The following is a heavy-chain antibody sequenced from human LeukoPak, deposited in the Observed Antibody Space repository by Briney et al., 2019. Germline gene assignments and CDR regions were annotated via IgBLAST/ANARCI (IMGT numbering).Heavy chain of an antibody. D-gene: IGHD3-10*01. CDR3: AGRGGPGSFDAFDI. V-gene: IGHV7-4-1*02. J-gene: IGHJ3*02. CDR2: IHPNTGNP. Sequence: ASVKASCKASGYTFNNYAMNWVRQAPGQGLEWMGWIHPNTGNPTYAQGFTGRFVFSLDTSVNTAYLQIITLKAEDTAVYYCAGRGGPGSFDAFDIWGQGTMVTVSS. CDR1: GYTFNNYA.